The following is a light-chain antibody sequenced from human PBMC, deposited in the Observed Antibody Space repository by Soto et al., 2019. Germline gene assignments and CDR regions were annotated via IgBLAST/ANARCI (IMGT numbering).Light chain of an antibody. CDR1: QSVSSY. Sequence: EIVLTQSPATLSSSPGERATLSCRASQSVSSYLAWYQQKPGQAPRLLIYDASNRATGIPARFSGSGSGTDFTLTISSLEPEDFAVYYCQQRSNWPPITIGQGTRLQIK. J-gene: IGKJ5*01. CDR3: QQRSNWPPIT. CDR2: DAS. V-gene: IGKV3-11*01.